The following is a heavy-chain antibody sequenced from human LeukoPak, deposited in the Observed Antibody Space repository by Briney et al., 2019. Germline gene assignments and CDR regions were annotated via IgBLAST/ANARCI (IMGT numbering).Heavy chain of an antibody. CDR3: ARAGSNLNNWFDP. Sequence: ASVKVSCKASGYTFTSYAITWVRQAPGQGLEWMGWISAYNGNTSYAQKLQGRVTMTTDTSTSTAYMELRSLRSDDTALYYCARAGSNLNNWFDPWGQGTLVTVSS. J-gene: IGHJ5*02. V-gene: IGHV1-18*01. CDR1: GYTFTSYA. D-gene: IGHD6-13*01. CDR2: ISAYNGNT.